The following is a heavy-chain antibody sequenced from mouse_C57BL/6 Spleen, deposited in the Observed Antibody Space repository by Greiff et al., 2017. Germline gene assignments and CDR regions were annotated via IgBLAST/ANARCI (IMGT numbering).Heavy chain of an antibody. J-gene: IGHJ4*01. V-gene: IGHV14-2*01. CDR1: GFNIKDYY. Sequence: VQLKQSGAELVKPGASVKLSCTASGFNIKDYYMHWVKQRTEQGLEWIGRIDPEDGETKYAPKFQGKARITADTSANTAYLQLSSLTSEDTAVYYCARSRRYDYDVKAMDYWGQGTSVTVSS. CDR3: ARSRRYDYDVKAMDY. CDR2: IDPEDGET. D-gene: IGHD2-4*01.